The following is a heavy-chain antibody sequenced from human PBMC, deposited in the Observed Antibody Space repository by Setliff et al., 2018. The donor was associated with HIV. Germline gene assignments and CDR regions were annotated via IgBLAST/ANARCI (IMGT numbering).Heavy chain of an antibody. V-gene: IGHV4-38-2*02. CDR1: GYSISSGYY. Sequence: KTSETLSLTCAVSGYSISSGYYWGWIRQPPGKGPEWIGYIYYSGSTNYNPSLKSRVTISVDTSKNQFSLKLSSLTAADTAVYYCAREKNDYNNYYFDYWGQGTLVTVSS. D-gene: IGHD4-4*01. J-gene: IGHJ4*02. CDR2: IYYSGST. CDR3: AREKNDYNNYYFDY.